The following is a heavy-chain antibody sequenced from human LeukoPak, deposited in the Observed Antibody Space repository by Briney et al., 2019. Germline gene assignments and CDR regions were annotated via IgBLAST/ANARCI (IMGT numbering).Heavy chain of an antibody. D-gene: IGHD3-10*01. Sequence: PGRSLRLSCAASGFTFSSYGMHWVRQAPGKGLEWVAVISYDGSNKYYADSVKGRFTISRDNSKNTLYLQMNSLRAGDTAVYYCAKDRDGAFDIWGQGTMVTVSS. CDR1: GFTFSSYG. V-gene: IGHV3-30*18. J-gene: IGHJ3*02. CDR2: ISYDGSNK. CDR3: AKDRDGAFDI.